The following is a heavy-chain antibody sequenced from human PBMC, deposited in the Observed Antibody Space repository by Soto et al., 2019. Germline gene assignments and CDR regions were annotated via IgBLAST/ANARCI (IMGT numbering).Heavy chain of an antibody. CDR3: ASIYYIEAATNWCDP. CDR2: IYYSGST. J-gene: IGHJ5*02. V-gene: IGHV4-59*01. D-gene: IGHD6-13*01. Sequence: SETLSLTCTVSGGSISSYYWSWIRQPPGKGLEWIGYIYYSGSTNYNPSLKSRVTISVDTSKNQFSLKLSSVTDADTAVYYCASIYYIEAATNWCDPWGQGTLVTVSS. CDR1: GGSISSYY.